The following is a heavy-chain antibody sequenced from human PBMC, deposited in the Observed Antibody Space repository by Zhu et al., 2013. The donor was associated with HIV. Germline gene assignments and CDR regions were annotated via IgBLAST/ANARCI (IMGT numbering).Heavy chain of an antibody. CDR2: INPKSGDT. CDR1: GYSFTAYY. CDR3: ARVPWAVRDGDFWSNSHYYYYGMDV. J-gene: IGHJ6*02. D-gene: IGHD3-3*01. Sequence: QVQLVQSGAEMKKPGASVKVSCETSGYSFTAYYIHWVRQAPGQGLEWMGWINPKSGDTNYAQRFQGRFTMTRDSSISTAYMELSRLRSDDTAVYYCARVPWAVRDGDFWSNSHYYYYGMDVWGQGTTVTVSS. V-gene: IGHV1-2*02.